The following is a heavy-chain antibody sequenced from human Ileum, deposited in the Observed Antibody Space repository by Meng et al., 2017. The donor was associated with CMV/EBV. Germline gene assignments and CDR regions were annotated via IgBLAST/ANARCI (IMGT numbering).Heavy chain of an antibody. V-gene: IGHV1-2*02. CDR3: ARDALPPQSAPDY. Sequence: ASVKVSCKASGGTFSSYAISWVRQAPGQGLEWMGWINPNSGGTKYAQKFQGRVTMTRDTSISTVYVEVSRVRSDDTAVYYCARDALPPQSAPDYWGQGTLVTVSS. CDR2: INPNSGGT. CDR1: GGTFSSYA. J-gene: IGHJ4*02.